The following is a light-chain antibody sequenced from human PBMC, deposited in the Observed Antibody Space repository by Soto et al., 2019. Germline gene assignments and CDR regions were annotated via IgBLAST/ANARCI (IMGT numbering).Light chain of an antibody. CDR3: QQYDNWPET. CDR2: GAS. CDR1: QSVSSN. J-gene: IGKJ1*01. V-gene: IGKV3-15*01. Sequence: EIVMTQSPATLSVSPGERATLSCRASQSVSSNLAWYQQKPGQAPRLLIYGASTRATGIPARFSGSGSGTEFTLTISSLQSEDFVVFYCQQYDNWPETFGHGTKVEI.